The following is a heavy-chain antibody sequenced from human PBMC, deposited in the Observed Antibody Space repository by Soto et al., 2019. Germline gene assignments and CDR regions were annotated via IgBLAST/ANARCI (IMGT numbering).Heavy chain of an antibody. CDR2: ISGSGGST. Sequence: LRLSCAASGFTFSSYAMSWVRQAPGKGLEWVSAISGSGGSTYYADSVKGRFTISRDNSKNTLYLQMNSLRAEDTAVYYCAKYCGGDCYARGEDDYWGQGTLVTVSS. CDR1: GFTFSSYA. D-gene: IGHD2-21*02. J-gene: IGHJ4*02. CDR3: AKYCGGDCYARGEDDY. V-gene: IGHV3-23*01.